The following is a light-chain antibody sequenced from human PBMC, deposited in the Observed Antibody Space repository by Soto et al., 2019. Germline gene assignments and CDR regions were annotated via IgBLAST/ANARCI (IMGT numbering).Light chain of an antibody. CDR2: AAS. CDR3: QQSYSTPPT. Sequence: DIQMTQSPSSLSASVGDRVTITCRASQSISSYLNWYQQKPGKAPKLLIYAASSLQSGVPSRFSGSGSGTDFTLTISSLQPEDSATYYCQQSYSTPPTFGKGTKVDIK. V-gene: IGKV1-39*01. CDR1: QSISSY. J-gene: IGKJ1*01.